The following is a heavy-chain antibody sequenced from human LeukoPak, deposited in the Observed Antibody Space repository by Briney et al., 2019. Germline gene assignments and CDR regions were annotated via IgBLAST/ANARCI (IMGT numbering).Heavy chain of an antibody. CDR3: ARDRKPTGAFDI. CDR2: IYYSGST. J-gene: IGHJ3*02. D-gene: IGHD1-14*01. CDR1: GGSISSSSYY. V-gene: IGHV4-61*01. Sequence: SETLSLTCTVSGGSISSSSYYWSWIRQPPGKGLEWIGYIYYSGSTNYNPSLKSRVTISVDTSKNQFSLKLSSVTAADTAVYYCARDRKPTGAFDIWGQGTMVTVSS.